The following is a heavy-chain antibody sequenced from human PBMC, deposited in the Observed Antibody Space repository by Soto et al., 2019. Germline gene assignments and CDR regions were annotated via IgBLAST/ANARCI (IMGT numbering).Heavy chain of an antibody. CDR2: IKEDGSEK. CDR3: TRKRFGIDV. J-gene: IGHJ6*02. Sequence: EVQLVESGGGLVQPGESLRLSCAASGFTFSNSWMSWVRQAPGKGLEWVANIKEDGSEKDYVDPVKGRFTITRDNAKNSLYLQLNNLRAEDTAVYFCTRKRFGIDVWCQGNTVTVSS. V-gene: IGHV3-7*03. CDR1: GFTFSNSW.